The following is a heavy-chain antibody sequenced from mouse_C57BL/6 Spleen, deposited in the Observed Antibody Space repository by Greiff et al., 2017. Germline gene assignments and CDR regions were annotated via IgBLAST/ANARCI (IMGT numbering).Heavy chain of an antibody. J-gene: IGHJ4*01. V-gene: IGHV1-50*01. D-gene: IGHD2-13*01. CDR1: GYTFTSYW. CDR2: IDPSDSYT. CDR3: ARGDGDSGYYAMDY. Sequence: VQLQQPGAELVKPGASVKLSCKASGYTFTSYWMQWVKQRPGQGLEWIGEIDPSDSYTNYNEKFKGKATLTVDTSSSTSYMQLSSLTSEDSAVYYCARGDGDSGYYAMDYWGQGTSVTVSA.